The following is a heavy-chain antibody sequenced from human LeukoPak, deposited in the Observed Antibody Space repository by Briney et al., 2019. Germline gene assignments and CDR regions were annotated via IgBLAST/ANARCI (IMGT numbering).Heavy chain of an antibody. CDR2: IYHSGST. CDR3: ARKGGEFDY. J-gene: IGHJ4*02. CDR1: GYSVSSGYY. D-gene: IGHD3-16*01. Sequence: SETLSLTCAVSGYSVSSGYYWGWIRQPPGKGLEWIGSIYHSGSTYYNPSLKSRVTISVDTSKNQFSLKLSSVTAADTAVYYCARKGGEFDYWGQGTLVTVSS. V-gene: IGHV4-38-2*01.